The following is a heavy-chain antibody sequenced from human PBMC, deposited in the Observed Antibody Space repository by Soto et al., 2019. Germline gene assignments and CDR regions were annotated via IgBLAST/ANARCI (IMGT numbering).Heavy chain of an antibody. CDR2: IYRGGST. J-gene: IGHJ4*02. V-gene: IGHV3-66*01. CDR1: GFTVSTNY. CDR3: ARDPWAADY. D-gene: IGHD3-16*01. Sequence: EVQLVESGGGLVQPGGSLRLSCAASGFTVSTNYMSWVRQAPGQGLEWVSVIYRGGSTFYADSVRGSFTISRDNSKNTANLQMNSLRAEDTPVYYCARDPWAADYWGQGTLVTVSS.